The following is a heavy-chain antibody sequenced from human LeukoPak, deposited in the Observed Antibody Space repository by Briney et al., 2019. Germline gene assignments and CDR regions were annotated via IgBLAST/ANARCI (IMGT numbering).Heavy chain of an antibody. CDR2: ISSSSSYI. V-gene: IGHV3-21*01. D-gene: IGHD4-17*01. J-gene: IGHJ6*04. Sequence: PGGSLRLSCAASGFTFRSYWMHWVRQAPGKGLEWVSSISSSSSYIYYADSVKGRFTISRDNTKNSLYLQMNSLRAEDTAVYYCARDPPDYGDYEDYYYGMDVWGKGTTVTVSS. CDR3: ARDPPDYGDYEDYYYGMDV. CDR1: GFTFRSYW.